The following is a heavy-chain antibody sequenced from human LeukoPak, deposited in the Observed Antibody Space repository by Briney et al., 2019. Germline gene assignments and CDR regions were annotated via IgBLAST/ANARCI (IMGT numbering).Heavy chain of an antibody. CDR1: GGSISSGSYY. J-gene: IGHJ4*02. V-gene: IGHV4-61*02. D-gene: IGHD6-19*01. CDR2: IYTSGST. Sequence: SQTLSLTRTVSGGSISSGSYYWSWIRQPAGKGLEWIGRIYTSGSTNYNPSLKSRVTISVDTSKDQFSLKLSSVTAADTAVYYCARGLSSGWYYFDYWGQGTLVTVSS. CDR3: ARGLSSGWYYFDY.